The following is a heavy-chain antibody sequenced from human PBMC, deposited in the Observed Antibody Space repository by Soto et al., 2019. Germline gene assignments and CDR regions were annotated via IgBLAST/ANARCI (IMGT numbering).Heavy chain of an antibody. CDR2: ISAYNGNT. Sequence: ASVKVSCKVSGYTLTELSMHWVRQAPGQGLEWMGWISAYNGNTNYAQKLQGRVTMTTDTSTSTAYMELRSLRSDDTAVYYCARPYGSGSYAYMDVWGKGTTVTVSS. CDR1: GYTLTELS. V-gene: IGHV1-18*01. CDR3: ARPYGSGSYAYMDV. D-gene: IGHD3-10*01. J-gene: IGHJ6*04.